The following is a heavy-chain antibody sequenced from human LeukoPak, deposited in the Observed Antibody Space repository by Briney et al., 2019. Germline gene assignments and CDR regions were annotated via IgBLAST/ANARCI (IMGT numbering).Heavy chain of an antibody. D-gene: IGHD2-2*01. Sequence: GGSLRLSCAASGFTVSSNYMSWVRQAPGKGLEWVSVIYSGGSTYYADSVKGRFTISRDNSKNALFLQMNSLRAEDTAVYYCAKSGPYCSSTSCNYFDYWGQGTLVTVSS. CDR1: GFTVSSNY. CDR3: AKSGPYCSSTSCNYFDY. J-gene: IGHJ4*02. CDR2: IYSGGST. V-gene: IGHV3-53*01.